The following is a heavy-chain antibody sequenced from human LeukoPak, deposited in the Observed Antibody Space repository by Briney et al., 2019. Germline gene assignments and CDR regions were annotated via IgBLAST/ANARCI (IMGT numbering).Heavy chain of an antibody. Sequence: ASVKVSCKASGYTFTSYDVNWVRQATGQGPEWMGWMNPTSGNTGYAQEFQGRVTMTRDTSISTAYMELSSLRSEDTAVYYCARGSRYYYASDGPPFDFWGQGTLVTVSS. J-gene: IGHJ5*01. CDR3: ARGSRYYYASDGPPFDF. CDR1: GYTFTSYD. CDR2: MNPTSGNT. V-gene: IGHV1-8*01. D-gene: IGHD3-22*01.